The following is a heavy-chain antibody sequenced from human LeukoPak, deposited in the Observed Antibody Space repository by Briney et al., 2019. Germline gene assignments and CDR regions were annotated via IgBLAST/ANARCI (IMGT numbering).Heavy chain of an antibody. CDR1: GFTFRSCW. Sequence: GGSLRLSCAASGFTFRSCWMSWVRQPPGKGLEWVANIKQDGNEKYYLDSVKGRFTISRDNAKNSLYLQMDSLRAEDTAVYYCATDGSPFDNWGQGTLVTVSS. CDR3: ATDGSPFDN. J-gene: IGHJ4*02. CDR2: IKQDGNEK. V-gene: IGHV3-7*01.